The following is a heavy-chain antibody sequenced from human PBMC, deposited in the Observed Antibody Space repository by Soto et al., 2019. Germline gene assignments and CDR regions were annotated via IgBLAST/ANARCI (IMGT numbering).Heavy chain of an antibody. J-gene: IGHJ3*02. Sequence: SQTLSLTCAISVDSVSSNSAAWNWIRQSPSRGLEWLGRTYYRSKWYNDYAVSVKSRITINPDTSKNQFSLQLNSVTPEDTAVYYCARDLQYSSSWPRGDAFDIWGQGTMVTVSS. CDR1: VDSVSSNSAA. CDR2: TYYRSKWYN. V-gene: IGHV6-1*01. D-gene: IGHD6-13*01. CDR3: ARDLQYSSSWPRGDAFDI.